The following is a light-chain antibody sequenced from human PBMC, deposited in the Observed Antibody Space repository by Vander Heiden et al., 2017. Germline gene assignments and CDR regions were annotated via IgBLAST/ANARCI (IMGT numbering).Light chain of an antibody. J-gene: IGKJ1*01. CDR1: QSISSW. Sequence: DIQMTQSPSTLSASVGDSATITCRASQSISSWLAWYQQKPGKAPKLLIYDASSLESGVPSRFSGSGSGTEFTLTISSLQPDDFATYYCQQYNSYGTFGQGTKVEIK. CDR2: DAS. V-gene: IGKV1-5*01. CDR3: QQYNSYGT.